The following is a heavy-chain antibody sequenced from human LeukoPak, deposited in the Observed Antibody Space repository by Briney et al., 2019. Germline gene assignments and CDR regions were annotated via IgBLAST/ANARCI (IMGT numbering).Heavy chain of an antibody. Sequence: ASVKVSCKASGYTFTGYYMHWVQQAPGQGLEWMGWINPNSGGTNYAQKFQGRVTMTRDTSISTAYMELSRLRSDDTAVYYCATNSLGYCSGGSCYDYWGQGTLVTVSS. CDR2: INPNSGGT. V-gene: IGHV1-2*02. CDR1: GYTFTGYY. CDR3: ATNSLGYCSGGSCYDY. D-gene: IGHD2-15*01. J-gene: IGHJ4*02.